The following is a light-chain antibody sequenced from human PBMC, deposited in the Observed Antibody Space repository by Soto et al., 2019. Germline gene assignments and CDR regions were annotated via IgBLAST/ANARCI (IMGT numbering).Light chain of an antibody. Sequence: QSVLTQPPSVSGSPGQSGSISWTWVTSSIGAPYDVHWYQHLPGTAPKLLIYGDNNRPSGVPDRFSGSKSGTSASLAITRLQAEDEADYYCQSYDISLHNYVFGTGTKVTVL. J-gene: IGLJ1*01. CDR2: GDN. CDR3: QSYDISLHNYV. V-gene: IGLV1-40*01. CDR1: TSSIGAPYD.